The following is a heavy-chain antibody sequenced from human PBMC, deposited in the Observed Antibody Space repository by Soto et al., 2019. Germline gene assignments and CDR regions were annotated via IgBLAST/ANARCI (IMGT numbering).Heavy chain of an antibody. D-gene: IGHD3-22*01. V-gene: IGHV1-69*01. CDR2: IIPIFGTA. J-gene: IGHJ5*02. CDR3: ARTNYYDSSGYYYHGNWFDP. CDR1: GGTFSSYA. Sequence: QVQLVQSGAEVKKPGSSVKVSCKASGGTFSSYAISWVRQAPGQGLEWMGGIIPIFGTANYAQKFQGRVTITADESTSTVYMELSSLRSEYMAVYYCARTNYYDSSGYYYHGNWFDPWGQGTLVTVSS.